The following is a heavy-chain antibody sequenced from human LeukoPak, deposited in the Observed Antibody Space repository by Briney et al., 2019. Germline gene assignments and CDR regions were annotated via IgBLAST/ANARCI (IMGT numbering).Heavy chain of an antibody. V-gene: IGHV3-74*01. J-gene: IGHJ4*02. CDR2: ISPDGKDT. D-gene: IGHD1-26*01. CDR1: GFTFSNYW. Sequence: PGGSLRLSCAASGFTFSNYWMYWVRQVPGKGLVWVSRISPDGKDTSHADSVKGRFTISRDNAKNSLYLQMNSLRAEDTALYYCARDSSGSYSGLDYWGQGTLVTVSS. CDR3: ARDSSGSYSGLDY.